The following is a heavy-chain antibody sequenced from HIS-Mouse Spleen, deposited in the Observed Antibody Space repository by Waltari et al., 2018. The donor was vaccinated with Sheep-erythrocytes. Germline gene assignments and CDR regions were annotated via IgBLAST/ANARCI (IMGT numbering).Heavy chain of an antibody. CDR1: GGSISSGGDY. J-gene: IGHJ5*02. CDR3: ARALIITMVRGVTSNWFDP. Sequence: QVQLQESGPGLVKPSQTLSLTCTVSGGSISSGGDYWSWSRQHPGKGLEWIGYRYYSGINYYNPSLKSRVTTSVDTSTNQFSLKLSSVTAADTAVYYCARALIITMVRGVTSNWFDPLGQGTLVTVSS. D-gene: IGHD3-10*01. V-gene: IGHV4-31*03. CDR2: RYYSGIN.